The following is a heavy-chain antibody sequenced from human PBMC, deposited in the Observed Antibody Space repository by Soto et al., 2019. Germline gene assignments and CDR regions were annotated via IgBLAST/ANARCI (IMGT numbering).Heavy chain of an antibody. J-gene: IGHJ4*02. CDR3: AKGKGVGATADGGNC. D-gene: IGHD1-26*01. CDR2: IRSDGDTT. V-gene: IGHV3-23*01. CDR1: GFTFSSNG. Sequence: EVQVLESGGGLVQPGGSLRLSCAASGFTFSSNGMNWVRQAPGKGLEWVSGIRSDGDTTYNADSVKGRFTVSRDTSKNTVYVQMNILRLKDTAIYYCAKGKGVGATADGGNCWGQGTLVTVSS.